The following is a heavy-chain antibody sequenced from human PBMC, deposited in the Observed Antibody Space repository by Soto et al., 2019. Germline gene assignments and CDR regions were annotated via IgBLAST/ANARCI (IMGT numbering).Heavy chain of an antibody. J-gene: IGHJ6*02. CDR1: GFTFGKFV. CDR2: ITETGADT. CDR3: TKASSDRNHMEV. V-gene: IGHV3-23*01. Sequence: GGSLRLSCAASGFTFGKFVMRWVRQTPGKGLEWVSTITETGADTYYTDSVKGRFTVSRDNSKNTLYLQMTTLRAEDTALYYCTKASSDRNHMEVWGPGTTVTVSS.